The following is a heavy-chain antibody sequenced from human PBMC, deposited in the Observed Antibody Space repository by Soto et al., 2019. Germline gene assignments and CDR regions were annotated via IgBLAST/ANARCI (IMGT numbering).Heavy chain of an antibody. J-gene: IGHJ6*01. CDR1: GFTFSSYA. Sequence: QVQLVESGGGVVQPGRSLRLSCAASGFTFSSYAMHWVRQAPGKGLEWVAVISYDGSNKYYADSVKGRFTISRDNSKNTLYLQMNSLRAEDTAVYYCARVGLIRIAYYYYGMDVW. D-gene: IGHD3-16*01. V-gene: IGHV3-30-3*01. CDR3: ARVGLIRIAYYYYGMDV. CDR2: ISYDGSNK.